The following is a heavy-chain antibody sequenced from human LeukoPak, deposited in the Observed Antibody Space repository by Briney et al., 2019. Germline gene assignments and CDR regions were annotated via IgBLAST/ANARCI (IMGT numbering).Heavy chain of an antibody. CDR2: INHSGST. Sequence: SETLSLTCTVSGGSISSYYWSWIRQPPGKGLEWIGEINHSGSTNYNPSLKSRVTISVDTSKNQFSLKLSSVTAADTAVYYCASIAAADTKFDYWGQGTLVTVSS. CDR1: GGSISSYY. D-gene: IGHD6-13*01. J-gene: IGHJ4*02. V-gene: IGHV4-34*01. CDR3: ASIAAADTKFDY.